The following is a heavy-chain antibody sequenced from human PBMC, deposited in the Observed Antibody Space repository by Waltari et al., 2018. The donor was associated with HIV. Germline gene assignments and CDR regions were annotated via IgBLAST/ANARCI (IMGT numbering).Heavy chain of an antibody. CDR2: IYWNDDK. CDR3: IYSSRGFSTSWYIDY. D-gene: IGHD6-13*01. Sequence: QITLKESGPTLVKPTQTLTLTRTFSGFSLSTSGLSVGWIRQPPGKALEWLALIYWNDDKRYRPSLKSRLTITRDTSKNQVVLRMTNMDPVDTATYYCIYSSRGFSTSWYIDYWGQGTLVTVSS. J-gene: IGHJ4*02. CDR1: GFSLSTSGLS. V-gene: IGHV2-5*01.